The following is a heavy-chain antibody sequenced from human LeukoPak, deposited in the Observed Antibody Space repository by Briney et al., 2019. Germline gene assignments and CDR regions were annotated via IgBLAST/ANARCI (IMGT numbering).Heavy chain of an antibody. Sequence: SETLSLTCTVSGGSISSSSYYWGWIRQPPGKGLEWIGRIYYSGSTYYNPSLKSRVTISVDPSKNQFSLKLSSVTAADTAVYYCAREPLFEIAEAVRFDPWGKETLVTVSS. D-gene: IGHD6-13*01. CDR3: AREPLFEIAEAVRFDP. J-gene: IGHJ5*02. V-gene: IGHV4-39*07. CDR1: GGSISSSSYY. CDR2: IYYSGST.